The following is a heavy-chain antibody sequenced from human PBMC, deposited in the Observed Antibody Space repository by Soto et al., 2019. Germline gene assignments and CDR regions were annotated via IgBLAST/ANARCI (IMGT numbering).Heavy chain of an antibody. V-gene: IGHV3-30*18. CDR1: GFTFSSYG. CDR3: AKVTKPHGAYFYYGSGSPMDY. D-gene: IGHD3-10*01. CDR2: ISYDGSNK. J-gene: IGHJ4*02. Sequence: HPGGSLRLSCAASGFTFSSYGMHWVRQAPGKGLEWVAVISYDGSNKYYADSVKGRFTISRDNSKNTLYLQMNSLRAEDTAVYYCAKVTKPHGAYFYYGSGSPMDYWGQGTLVTVSS.